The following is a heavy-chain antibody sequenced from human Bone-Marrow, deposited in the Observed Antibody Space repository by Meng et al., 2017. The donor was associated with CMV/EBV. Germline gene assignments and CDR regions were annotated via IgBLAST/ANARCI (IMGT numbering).Heavy chain of an antibody. D-gene: IGHD3-3*01. CDR3: ARPQNYDFWSGYRPYYYYGMDV. CDR2: IKQDGSEK. V-gene: IGHV3-7*01. CDR1: GFTFSSYW. Sequence: GGSLRLSCAASGFTFSSYWMSWVRQAPGKGLEWVANIKQDGSEKYYVDSVKGRFTISRDNAKNSLYLQMNSLRAEDTAVYYCARPQNYDFWSGYRPYYYYGMDVWGQGTTVTVSS. J-gene: IGHJ6*02.